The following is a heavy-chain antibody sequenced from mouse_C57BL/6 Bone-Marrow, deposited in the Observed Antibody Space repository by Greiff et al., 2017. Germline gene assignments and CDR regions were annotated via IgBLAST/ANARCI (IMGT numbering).Heavy chain of an antibody. CDR3: AILGVYYYAMDY. CDR2: IHPSASDT. J-gene: IGHJ4*01. CDR1: GYTFTSYW. D-gene: IGHD3-3*01. V-gene: IGHV1-74*01. Sequence: VQLQQPGAELVKPGASVTVSCKASGYTFTSYWMPCVKQRPGQGLEWIGRIHPSASDTNYNQKFKGKATLTVDKSSSTAYMQLSSVTSEDSAVYDGAILGVYYYAMDYWGQGTSVTVSA.